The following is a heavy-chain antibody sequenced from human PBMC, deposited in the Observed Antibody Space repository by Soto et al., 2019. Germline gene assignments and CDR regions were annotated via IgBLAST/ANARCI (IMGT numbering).Heavy chain of an antibody. J-gene: IGHJ4*02. CDR1: GGSINISTSY. D-gene: IGHD6-19*01. CDR2: LYYTGTT. Sequence: QLLESGPGLVKPSETLSLTCTVSGGSINISTSYWGWVRQPPGKGLEWIASLYYTGTTYYNPSLMSRVTISGDTSKNQFSLRVNSVTAADTAVYYCARAPTSSGWTFDYWGQGTLVTVSS. CDR3: ARAPTSSGWTFDY. V-gene: IGHV4-39*01.